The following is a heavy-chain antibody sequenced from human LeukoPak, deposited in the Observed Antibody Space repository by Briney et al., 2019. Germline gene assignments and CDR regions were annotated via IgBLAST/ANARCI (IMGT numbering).Heavy chain of an antibody. CDR2: ILGSGGST. CDR1: GFTFSSYA. CDR3: AKDRVQGSWYFDL. D-gene: IGHD3-10*01. V-gene: IGHV3-23*01. Sequence: PGGSLRLSCAASGFTFSSYAMSWVRQAPGKGLEWVPGILGSGGSTFFADSLKGRFTVSRDNSKNTLYLHMNSLGADDTAVYYCAKDRVQGSWYFDLWGRGTLVTVSS. J-gene: IGHJ2*01.